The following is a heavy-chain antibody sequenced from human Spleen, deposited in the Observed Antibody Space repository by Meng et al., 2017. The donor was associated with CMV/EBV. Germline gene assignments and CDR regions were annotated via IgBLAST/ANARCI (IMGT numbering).Heavy chain of an antibody. D-gene: IGHD6-13*01. V-gene: IGHV4-34*01. J-gene: IGHJ4*02. CDR1: GGSFSGYY. CDR3: ARELLAAAGTSQYYFDY. CDR2: INHSGST. Sequence: SETLSLTCAVYGGSFSGYYWSWIRQPPGKGLEWIGEINHSGSTNYNPSLKSRVTISVDTSKNQFSLKLSSVTAADTAVYYCARELLAAAGTSQYYFDYWGQGTLVTVSS.